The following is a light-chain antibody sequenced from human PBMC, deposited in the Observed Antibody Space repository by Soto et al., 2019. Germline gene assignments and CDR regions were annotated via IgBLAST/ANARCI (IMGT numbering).Light chain of an antibody. CDR2: DVS. CDR3: CSHSSSIHWV. V-gene: IGLV2-11*01. J-gene: IGLJ3*02. CDR1: SSDVGGYNY. Sequence: QSALTQPRSVSGSPGQSVTISCTGTSSDVGGYNYVSWYQQQTGKAPKLMIYDVSERPSGVPDRFSGSKSGNTASLTISGLQAEDDAVYYCCSHSSSIHWVFGGGTKLTVL.